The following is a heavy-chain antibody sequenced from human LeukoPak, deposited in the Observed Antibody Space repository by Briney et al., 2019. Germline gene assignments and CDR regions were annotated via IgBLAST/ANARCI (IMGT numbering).Heavy chain of an antibody. CDR1: GFTLSSYA. J-gene: IGHJ4*02. V-gene: IGHV3-23*01. CDR2: ISGSGDNT. Sequence: PGGSLRLSCAASGFTLSSYAMSWVRQAPGKGLEWVSAISGSGDNTYYVDSVKGRFTISRDNSKNTLHLQMSSLRAEDTAVYYCARLGARQMLEYWGQGTLVTVSS. CDR3: ARLGARQMLEY. D-gene: IGHD4-17*01.